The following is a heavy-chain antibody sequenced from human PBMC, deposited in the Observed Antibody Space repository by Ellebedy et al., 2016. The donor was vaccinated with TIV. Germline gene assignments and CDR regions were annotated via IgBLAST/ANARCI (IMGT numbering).Heavy chain of an antibody. CDR1: GFTFSSYA. J-gene: IGHJ4*01. CDR3: AKGRSAYYFEY. Sequence: PGGSLRLSCAASGFTFSSYAMSWVRQAPGKGLEWVSDISGSGGSTYYADSVKGRFTISRDSSKNTLYLQMNSLRAEDTAVYYCAKGRSAYYFEYWGHGTLVAVSS. D-gene: IGHD2-21*01. V-gene: IGHV3-23*01. CDR2: ISGSGGST.